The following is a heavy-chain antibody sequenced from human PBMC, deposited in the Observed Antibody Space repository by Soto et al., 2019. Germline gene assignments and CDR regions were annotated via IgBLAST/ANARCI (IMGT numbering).Heavy chain of an antibody. Sequence: GGSLRLSCAASGFTFSSYWMHWVRQAPGKGLVWVSRINSDGSSTSYADSVKGRFTISRDNAKNTLYLQMNSLRAEDTAVYYCARDRAILLWFREPDDAFDIWGKGTMVTVS. J-gene: IGHJ3*02. CDR1: GFTFSSYW. CDR3: ARDRAILLWFREPDDAFDI. D-gene: IGHD3-10*01. V-gene: IGHV3-74*01. CDR2: INSDGSST.